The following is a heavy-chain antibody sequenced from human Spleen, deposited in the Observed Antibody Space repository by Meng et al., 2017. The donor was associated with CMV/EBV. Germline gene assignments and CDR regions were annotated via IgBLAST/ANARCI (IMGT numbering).Heavy chain of an antibody. J-gene: IGHJ4*02. D-gene: IGHD4-17*01. Sequence: SLKISCVASGFTFDYHAMHWVRQAPGKGLEWVSGISWNSGNMGYADSVKGRFTISRDNAKNSLYLQMDNLGTEDTALYYCVRDRNYGVYLGSDYWGQGTLVTVSS. CDR3: VRDRNYGVYLGSDY. V-gene: IGHV3-9*01. CDR1: GFTFDYHA. CDR2: ISWNSGNM.